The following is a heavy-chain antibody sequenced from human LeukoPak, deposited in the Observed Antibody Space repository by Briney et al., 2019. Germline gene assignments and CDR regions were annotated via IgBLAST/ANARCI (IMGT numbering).Heavy chain of an antibody. CDR2: IIPIFGTA. CDR3: ARAGGVRLSAAAGTTNAFDI. D-gene: IGHD6-13*01. Sequence: SVKVSCKASGGTFSSYAISWVRQAPGQGLEWMGGIIPIFGTANYAQKFQGRVTITTDESTSTAYMELSSLRSEDTAVYYCARAGGVRLSAAAGTTNAFDIWGQGTMVSVSS. V-gene: IGHV1-69*05. CDR1: GGTFSSYA. J-gene: IGHJ3*02.